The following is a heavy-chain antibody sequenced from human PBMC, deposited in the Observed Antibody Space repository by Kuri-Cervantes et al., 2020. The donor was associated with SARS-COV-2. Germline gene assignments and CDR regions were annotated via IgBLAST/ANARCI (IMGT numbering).Heavy chain of an antibody. CDR2: ISSSSSYI. V-gene: IGHV3-21*01. Sequence: GGSLRLSCAASGFTFSSYWMSWVRQAPGKGLEWVSSISSSSSYIYYADSVKGRFTISRDNARNSLYLQMNSLRAEDTAVYYCARGDFWSGYYFDYWGQGTLVTVSS. CDR3: ARGDFWSGYYFDY. D-gene: IGHD3-3*01. J-gene: IGHJ4*02. CDR1: GFTFSSYW.